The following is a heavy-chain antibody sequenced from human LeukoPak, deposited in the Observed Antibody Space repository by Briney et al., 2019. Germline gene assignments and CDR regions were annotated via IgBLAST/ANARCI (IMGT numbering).Heavy chain of an antibody. CDR1: GGSFSGYY. V-gene: IGHV4-59*01. J-gene: IGHJ3*02. D-gene: IGHD3-22*01. CDR2: IYYNGST. Sequence: SETLSLTCAVYGGSFSGYYWSWIRQPPGKGLEWIGYIYYNGSTNYNPSLKSRVTISVDTSKNQFSLKLSSVTAADTAVYYCARDPYYYDSSGYYWSAFDIWGQGTMVTVSS. CDR3: ARDPYYYDSSGYYWSAFDI.